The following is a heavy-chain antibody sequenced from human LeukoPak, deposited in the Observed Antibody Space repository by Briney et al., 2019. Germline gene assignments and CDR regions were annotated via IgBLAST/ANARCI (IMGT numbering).Heavy chain of an antibody. Sequence: ASVKVSCKASGYTFTTYGISWVRQAPGQGLEWMGWSSPYNGNTNYAQKLQGRVTMTTDTSTRTAYMELRSLRSDDTAVYYCARGPGGRSGYHPLEDNYYYYYMDVWGKGTTVTVSS. J-gene: IGHJ6*03. CDR2: SSPYNGNT. CDR1: GYTFTTYG. V-gene: IGHV1-18*01. D-gene: IGHD3-22*01. CDR3: ARGPGGRSGYHPLEDNYYYYYMDV.